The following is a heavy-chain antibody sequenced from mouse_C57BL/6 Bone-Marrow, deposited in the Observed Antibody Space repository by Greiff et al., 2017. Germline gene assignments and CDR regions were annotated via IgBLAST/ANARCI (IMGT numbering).Heavy chain of an antibody. CDR1: GYTFTSYW. J-gene: IGHJ3*01. CDR2: IHPNSGST. V-gene: IGHV1-64*01. Sequence: QVQLQQPGAELVKPGASVKLSCKASGYTFTSYWMHWVKQRPGKGLEWIGMIHPNSGSTNYNEKFKSQATLTVDKSSSTAYMQLRSLTSDDSAVYYCAPFPFAYWGQGTLVTVSA. CDR3: APFPFAY.